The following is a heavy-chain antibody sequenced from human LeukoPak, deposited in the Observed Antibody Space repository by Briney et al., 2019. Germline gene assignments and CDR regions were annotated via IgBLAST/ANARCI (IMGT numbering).Heavy chain of an antibody. CDR3: ARGRPDPQNSDYWDY. V-gene: IGHV4-59*13. Sequence: PSETLSLTCTISRGSISTYYSSWIRQTPGTTREWIGNIHYTGRTRYNPSLESRVTMSLDTPKNEFSLRLTSMTAADSAVYYCARGRPDPQNSDYWDYWGQGILVTVSS. J-gene: IGHJ4*02. D-gene: IGHD3-22*01. CDR1: RGSISTYY. CDR2: IHYTGRT.